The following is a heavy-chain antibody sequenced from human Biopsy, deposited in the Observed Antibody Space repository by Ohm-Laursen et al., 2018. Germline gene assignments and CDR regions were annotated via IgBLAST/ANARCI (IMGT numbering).Heavy chain of an antibody. CDR1: GFTFSTYW. Sequence: GSLRLSCAASGFTFSTYWMQWVRQAPGKGLVWVSRINSNGRSTAYADSVKGRFTISRDNAKNTLYLHLNSLRAEDTALYYCASYDEAGGYFAYWGQGALVTVSS. CDR2: INSNGRST. V-gene: IGHV3-74*03. D-gene: IGHD2-8*02. J-gene: IGHJ4*02. CDR3: ASYDEAGGYFAY.